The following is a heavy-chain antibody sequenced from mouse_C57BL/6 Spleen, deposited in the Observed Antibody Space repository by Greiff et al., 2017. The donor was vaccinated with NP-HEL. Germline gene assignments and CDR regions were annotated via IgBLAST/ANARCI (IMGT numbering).Heavy chain of an antibody. D-gene: IGHD1-1*01. CDR3: ARGPYYNGSSYERYFDY. CDR2: IHPNSGST. J-gene: IGHJ2*01. CDR1: GYTFTSYW. V-gene: IGHV1-64*01. Sequence: VQLQQSGAELVKPGASVKLSCKASGYTFTSYWMHWVKQRPGQGLEWIGMIHPNSGSTNYNEKFKSKATLTVDKSSSTAYMQLSSLTSEDSAVYYGARGPYYNGSSYERYFDYWGQGTTLTVSS.